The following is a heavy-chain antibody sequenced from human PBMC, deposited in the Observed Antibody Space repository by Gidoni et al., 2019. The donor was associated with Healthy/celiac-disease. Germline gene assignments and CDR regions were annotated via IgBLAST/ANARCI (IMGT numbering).Heavy chain of an antibody. Sequence: EVQLVESGGGLVQPGGSMRLSCAASGFNFSRYDMTWVRQATGKGLERVSAIGTAGETYDHGSVKGRFTISRENAKNSLYLQMNSLRAGDTAVYYCARGGSGYSSGWYPDYWGQGTLVTVSS. V-gene: IGHV3-13*04. CDR3: ARGGSGYSSGWYPDY. CDR2: IGTAGET. D-gene: IGHD6-19*01. J-gene: IGHJ4*02. CDR1: GFNFSRYD.